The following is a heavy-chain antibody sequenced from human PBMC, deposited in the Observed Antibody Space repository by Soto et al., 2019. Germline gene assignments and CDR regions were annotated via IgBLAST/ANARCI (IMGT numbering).Heavy chain of an antibody. Sequence: EVQLMEPGGGLVQPGGSLRLSCAASGFTLSSYAMGWVRQAPGKGLEWVAAISANGAGTQYADSVKGRFTISRDNSKHKLYLLMSALGAEDSAVSFCAKDRGAPSTCFFDYWGQGTLVTVSS. J-gene: IGHJ4*02. CDR1: GFTLSSYA. CDR3: AKDRGAPSTCFFDY. CDR2: ISANGAGT. V-gene: IGHV3-23*01. D-gene: IGHD2-15*01.